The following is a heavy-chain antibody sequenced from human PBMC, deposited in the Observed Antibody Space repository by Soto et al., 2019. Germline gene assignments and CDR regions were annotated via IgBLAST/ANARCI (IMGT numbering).Heavy chain of an antibody. CDR1: GFTFSSYS. D-gene: IGHD6-13*01. CDR3: ARDLGSSWDPDYFQH. Sequence: GGSLRLSCAASGFTFSSYSMNWVRQAPGKGLEWVSYISSSSSTIYYADSVKGRFTISRDNAKNSLYLQMNSLRAEDTAVYYCARDLGSSWDPDYFQHWGQDTLVIVSS. V-gene: IGHV3-48*01. CDR2: ISSSSSTI. J-gene: IGHJ1*01.